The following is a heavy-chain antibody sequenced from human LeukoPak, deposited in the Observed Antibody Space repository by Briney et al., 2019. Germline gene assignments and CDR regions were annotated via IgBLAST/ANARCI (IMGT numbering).Heavy chain of an antibody. J-gene: IGHJ4*02. D-gene: IGHD6-13*01. CDR1: GYSINNGYY. CDR3: ARAFYSSSWYHKEDFFDY. Sequence: SETLSLTCTVSGYSINNGYYWGWIRQPPGKGLEWIGSIYHSGSTYYKPSLQSRATISVDTSKNQFSLKLSSVTAADTAVYYCARAFYSSSWYHKEDFFDYWGQGTPVTVSS. CDR2: IYHSGST. V-gene: IGHV4-38-2*02.